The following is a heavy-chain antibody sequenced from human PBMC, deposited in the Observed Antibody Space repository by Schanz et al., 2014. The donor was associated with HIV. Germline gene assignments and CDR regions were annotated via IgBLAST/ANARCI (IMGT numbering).Heavy chain of an antibody. V-gene: IGHV1-69*01. CDR2: IIPIFGAA. CDR3: ARGRSGYCSGGSCPYGRYYFDY. J-gene: IGHJ4*02. CDR1: GDGFTTRT. Sequence: QVPLVQPGAEVKKAGSSVKVSCTASGDGFTTRTISWLRQAPGHALEWMGGIIPIFGAAKNAPKFQGRVTITADESTSTAYMELSRLRSDDTAVYYCARGRSGYCSGGSCPYGRYYFDYWGQGTLVTVSS. D-gene: IGHD2-15*01.